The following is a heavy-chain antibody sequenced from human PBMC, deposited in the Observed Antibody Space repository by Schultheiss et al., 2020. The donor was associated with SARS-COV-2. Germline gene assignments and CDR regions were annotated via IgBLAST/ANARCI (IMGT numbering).Heavy chain of an antibody. J-gene: IGHJ4*02. CDR2: INHSRST. D-gene: IGHD4-17*01. CDR1: GGSISSSSYY. CDR3: ATITNDYGDYGSDY. V-gene: IGHV4-39*07. Sequence: SETLSLTCTVSGGSISSSSYYWSWIRQPPGKGLEWIGEINHSRSTNYNPSLKSRVTISVDTSKNQFSLKLSSVTAADTAVYYCATITNDYGDYGSDYWGQGTLVTVSS.